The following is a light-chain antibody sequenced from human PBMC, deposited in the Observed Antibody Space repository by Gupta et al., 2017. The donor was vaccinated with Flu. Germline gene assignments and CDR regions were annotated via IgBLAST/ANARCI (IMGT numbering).Light chain of an antibody. CDR1: KLGDKY. CDR3: QEWDSSTWV. V-gene: IGLV3-1*01. CDR2: QDS. J-gene: IGLJ3*02. Sequence: SYELTQPPSVSVSPGQTASITCSGDKLGDKYACWYQQKPGQSPVLVIYQDSKRPSGIPERFSGSNSGNTATLTISGTQAMDEAYYYGQEWDSSTWVFGGGTKLTVL.